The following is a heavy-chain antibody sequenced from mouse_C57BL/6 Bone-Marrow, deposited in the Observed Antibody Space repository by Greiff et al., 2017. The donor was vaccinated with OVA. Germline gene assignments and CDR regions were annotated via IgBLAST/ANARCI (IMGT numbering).Heavy chain of an antibody. V-gene: IGHV5-16*01. CDR1: GFTFSDYY. CDR3: ARYYGSRGDYYAMDY. J-gene: IGHJ4*01. D-gene: IGHD1-1*01. Sequence: DVKLVESEGGLVQPGSSMKLSCTASGFTFSDYYMAWVRQVPEKGLEWVANINYDGSSTYYLDSLKSRFIISRDNAKNILYLQMSSLKSEDTATYYCARYYGSRGDYYAMDYWGQGTSVTVSS. CDR2: INYDGSST.